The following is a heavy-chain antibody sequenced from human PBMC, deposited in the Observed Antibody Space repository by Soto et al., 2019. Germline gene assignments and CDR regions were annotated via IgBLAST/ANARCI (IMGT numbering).Heavy chain of an antibody. D-gene: IGHD2-21*02. CDR1: GYTLTELS. CDR3: ATDFMVTANRKVPYYYYYGMDV. J-gene: IGHJ6*02. Sequence: ASVKVSCKVSGYTLTELSMHWVRQAPGKGLEWMGGFDPEDGETIYAQKFQGRVTMTEDTSTDTAYMELSSLRSEDTAVYYCATDFMVTANRKVPYYYYYGMDVWGQGTTVTVSS. V-gene: IGHV1-24*01. CDR2: FDPEDGET.